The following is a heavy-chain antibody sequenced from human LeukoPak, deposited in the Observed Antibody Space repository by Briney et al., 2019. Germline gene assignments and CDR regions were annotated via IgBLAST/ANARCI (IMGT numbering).Heavy chain of an antibody. Sequence: GGSLRLSCGASGFTFSSYWMSWVRQAPGKGPEWVANMKQDGSEKNYVDSMKGRFTISRDNARNTVYLQMNSLRAEDTAVYYCAREGVPFARDYWGQGTLVTVSS. CDR2: MKQDGSEK. CDR3: AREGVPFARDY. V-gene: IGHV3-7*01. D-gene: IGHD2-2*01. J-gene: IGHJ4*02. CDR1: GFTFSSYW.